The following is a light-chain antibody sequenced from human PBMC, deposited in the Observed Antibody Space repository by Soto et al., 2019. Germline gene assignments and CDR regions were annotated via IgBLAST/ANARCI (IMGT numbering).Light chain of an antibody. V-gene: IGLV1-44*01. J-gene: IGLJ1*01. CDR2: SHN. Sequence: QSVLTQPPSASGTPGQRVTISCSGSSSNIGSNTVNLYQQLPGTAPKLLIYSHNQRPSGVPDRFSVSKSGTSASLAISGLQSEDEADYYCATWDDSLDGYVFGTGTKLTVL. CDR3: ATWDDSLDGYV. CDR1: SSNIGSNT.